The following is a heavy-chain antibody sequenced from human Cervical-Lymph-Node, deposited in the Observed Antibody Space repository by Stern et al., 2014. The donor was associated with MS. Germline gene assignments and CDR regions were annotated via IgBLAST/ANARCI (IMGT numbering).Heavy chain of an antibody. CDR3: SRYGYYDSSGYDAFDI. CDR1: GFTFSSYA. Sequence: VQLVASGGGVVQPGRSLRLSCAASGFTFSSYAMHWVRQAPGKGLEWGAVISYDGSNNYYAASVTGRFTITRDTSQHTPYMEMNSLRAEDTAVYYCSRYGYYDSSGYDAFDIWGQGTMVTVSS. J-gene: IGHJ3*02. CDR2: ISYDGSNN. V-gene: IGHV3-30-3*01. D-gene: IGHD3-22*01.